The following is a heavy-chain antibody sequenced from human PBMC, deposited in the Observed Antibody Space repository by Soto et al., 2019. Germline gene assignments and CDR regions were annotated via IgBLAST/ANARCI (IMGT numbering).Heavy chain of an antibody. CDR2: IYKSTTT. J-gene: IGHJ5*01. V-gene: IGHV4-30-4*01. Sequence: SETLSLTCSVSGDSISTVDYFWAWIRQPPGQALEYIGYIYKSTTTYYNPSFESRVAISLDTSKSQFSLNVTSVTAADTAVYFCARGRYCLTGRCFPNWFDSWGQGTLVTVYS. CDR1: GDSISTVDYF. CDR3: ARGRYCLTGRCFPNWFDS. D-gene: IGHD2-15*01.